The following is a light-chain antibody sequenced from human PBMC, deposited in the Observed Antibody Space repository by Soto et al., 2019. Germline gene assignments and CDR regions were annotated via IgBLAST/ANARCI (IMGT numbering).Light chain of an antibody. CDR2: DTS. CDR3: QQYHDWPRT. CDR1: QNIYAS. J-gene: IGKJ1*01. Sequence: EIVMTQSPATLSVSPGEGVTLSCRASQNIYASLAWYSQKPGQAPRLLIFDTSNRAAGIPARFSGSGSGAEFTLTISSLQSEDFAVYYCQQYHDWPRTFGQGTKVEIK. V-gene: IGKV3-15*01.